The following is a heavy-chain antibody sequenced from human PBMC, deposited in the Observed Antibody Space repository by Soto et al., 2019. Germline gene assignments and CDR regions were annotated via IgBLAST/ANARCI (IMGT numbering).Heavy chain of an antibody. Sequence: APVKVPCKASGYTFNGYGMHRVRQAPGKKLEWMGWINAGNGNTKYSQKFQGRVTITRDTSASTAYMELSSLRSEDTAVYYCARESYCGGDCYSFFFYWFDPWGQGTLVTVSS. CDR2: INAGNGNT. J-gene: IGHJ5*02. V-gene: IGHV1-3*01. D-gene: IGHD2-21*02. CDR3: ARESYCGGDCYSFFFYWFDP. CDR1: GYTFNGYG.